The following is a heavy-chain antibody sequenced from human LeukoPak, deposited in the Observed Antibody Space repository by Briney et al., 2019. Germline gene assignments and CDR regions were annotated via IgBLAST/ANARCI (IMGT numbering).Heavy chain of an antibody. CDR3: AKQSRYYDSSGPGAFDI. J-gene: IGHJ3*02. D-gene: IGHD3-22*01. Sequence: GGSLRLSCAASGFTFSSYGMHWVRQAPGKGLEWVAVISYDGSNKYYADSVKGRFTISRDNSKNTLYLQMNSLRAEDTAVYYCAKQSRYYDSSGPGAFDIWGQGTMATVSS. CDR2: ISYDGSNK. CDR1: GFTFSSYG. V-gene: IGHV3-30*18.